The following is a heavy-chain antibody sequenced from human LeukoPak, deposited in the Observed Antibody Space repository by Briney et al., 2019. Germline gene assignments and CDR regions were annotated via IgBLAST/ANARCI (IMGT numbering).Heavy chain of an antibody. CDR3: ARPHEWGTVTTALDY. V-gene: IGHV1-3*01. Sequence: GASVKVSCKASGYTFTSYAMHWVRQAPGQRLEWMGWINAGNGNTKYSQKFQGRVTITRDTSASTAYMELSSLRSEDTAVYYCARPHEWGTVTTALDYWGQGTLVTVSS. CDR2: INAGNGNT. CDR1: GYTFTSYA. D-gene: IGHD4-17*01. J-gene: IGHJ4*02.